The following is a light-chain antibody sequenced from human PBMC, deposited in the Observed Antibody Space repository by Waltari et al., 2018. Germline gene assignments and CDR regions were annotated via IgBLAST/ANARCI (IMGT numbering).Light chain of an antibody. CDR1: QDIGSW. CDR3: EQSISFPSLT. J-gene: IGKJ4*01. Sequence: DIPMTQSPSLVSASVADRVTITCRAGQDIGSWLAWYQQKPGKAPNLLIYAASRLQSGVPSRFSGDGSGTDFTLTNSSLQPEDFATYFCEQSISFPSLTFGGGTKVE. V-gene: IGKV1-12*02. CDR2: AAS.